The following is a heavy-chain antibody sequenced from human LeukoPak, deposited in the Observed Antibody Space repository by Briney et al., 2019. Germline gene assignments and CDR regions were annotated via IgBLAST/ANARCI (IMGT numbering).Heavy chain of an antibody. J-gene: IGHJ3*02. CDR1: GFTFSSYW. CDR3: AREATVTTYAFDI. CDR2: IKQDGSEK. Sequence: GGSLRLSCAASGFTFSSYWMSWVRQAPGKGLEWVANIKQDGSEKYYVDSVKGRFTISRDNAKNSLYLQMNSLRAEDTAVYYCAREATVTTYAFDIWGQGTMVTVSS. V-gene: IGHV3-7*01. D-gene: IGHD4-17*01.